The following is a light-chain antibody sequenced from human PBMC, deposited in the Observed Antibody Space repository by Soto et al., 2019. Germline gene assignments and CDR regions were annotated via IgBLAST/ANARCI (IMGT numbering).Light chain of an antibody. Sequence: ELVLTQAPGTLSLSPGERATLSSRASQSVGSTYLAWYQQKPGQAPRLLIYDASNRATGIPARFSGSGSGTDFTLTISSLEPEDFAVYYCQQYGSSSWTFGQGTKVDI. V-gene: IGKV3-20*01. J-gene: IGKJ1*01. CDR2: DAS. CDR1: QSVGSTY. CDR3: QQYGSSSWT.